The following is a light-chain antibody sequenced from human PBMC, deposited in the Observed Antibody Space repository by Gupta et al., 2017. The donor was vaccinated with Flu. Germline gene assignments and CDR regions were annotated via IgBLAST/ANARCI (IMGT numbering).Light chain of an antibody. CDR1: SSNIGSNT. J-gene: IGLJ1*01. Sequence: SVLTPPPSASGPPGQRVTISCSGSSSNIGSNTVNWYQQLPGTAPKLLIYSNNQRPSGVPDRFSGSKSGTSAYLAISGLQAEDEADYYCAAWDDSRNGYVFGTGTKVTVL. V-gene: IGLV1-44*01. CDR2: SNN. CDR3: AAWDDSRNGYV.